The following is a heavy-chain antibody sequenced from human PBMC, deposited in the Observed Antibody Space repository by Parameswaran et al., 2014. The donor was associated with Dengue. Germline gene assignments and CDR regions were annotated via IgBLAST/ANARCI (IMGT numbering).Heavy chain of an antibody. CDR3: ARYSSGWYPNYYFDY. J-gene: IGHJ4*02. Sequence: SETLSLTCAVSGGSISSGGYYWSWIRQPVGKGLEWIGRIYTSENTNYNPSLKSRVTMSVDTSKNQFSLKLSSVTAADTAVYYCARYSSGWYPNYYFDYWGQGTLVTVSS. D-gene: IGHD6-19*01. CDR2: IYTSENT. V-gene: IGHV4-61*02. CDR1: GGSISSGGYY.